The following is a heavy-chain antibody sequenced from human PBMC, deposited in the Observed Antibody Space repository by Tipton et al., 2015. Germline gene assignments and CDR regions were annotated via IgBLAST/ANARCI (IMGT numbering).Heavy chain of an antibody. Sequence: SLRLSCAASGFTFDDYAMHWVRQVPGKGLEWVSGITWNSGGIGYADSVKGRFTTSRDNAKNSLYLQMNSLRAEDTAVYYCARDRYGSGSRTYYFDYWGQGTLVTVSS. J-gene: IGHJ4*02. CDR1: GFTFDDYA. D-gene: IGHD3-10*01. V-gene: IGHV3-9*01. CDR3: ARDRYGSGSRTYYFDY. CDR2: ITWNSGGI.